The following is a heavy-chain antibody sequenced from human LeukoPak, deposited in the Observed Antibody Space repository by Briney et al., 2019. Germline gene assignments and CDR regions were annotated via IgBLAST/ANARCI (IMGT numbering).Heavy chain of an antibody. CDR2: IIPIFGTA. V-gene: IGHV1-69*13. J-gene: IGHJ6*02. CDR1: GYTFTNYT. D-gene: IGHD3-3*01. Sequence: ASVKVSCKASGYTFTNYTLNWVRQAPGQGLEWMGGIIPIFGTANYAQKFQGRVTITADESTSTAYMELSSLRSEDTAVYYCARVPAIFGVVVYGMDVWGQGTTVTVSS. CDR3: ARVPAIFGVVVYGMDV.